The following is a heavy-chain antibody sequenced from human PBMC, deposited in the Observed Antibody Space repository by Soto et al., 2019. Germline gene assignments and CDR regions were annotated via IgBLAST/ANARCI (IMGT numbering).Heavy chain of an antibody. CDR3: ARHKGQWLVGVDY. Sequence: PSETLPLTCSVSGGSISSDNYYWAWIRQPPGKGLEWIGSISYTGSTYSNASLKSRVAISVDTSKNQFSLKLTSVTAADTGVYYCARHKGQWLVGVDYWGQGTLVTVS. CDR2: ISYTGST. D-gene: IGHD6-19*01. V-gene: IGHV4-39*01. J-gene: IGHJ4*02. CDR1: GGSISSDNYY.